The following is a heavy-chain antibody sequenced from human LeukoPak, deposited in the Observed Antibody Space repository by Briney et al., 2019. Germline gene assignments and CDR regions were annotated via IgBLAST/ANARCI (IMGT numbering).Heavy chain of an antibody. CDR3: AKSPQGGYGSGC. V-gene: IGHV3-23*01. CDR1: GFTFSSYA. Sequence: GGSLRLSCAASGFTFSSYAMSWVRQAPGKGLEWVSSISGSGGSTYYADSVKGRFTISRDNSKNTLYLQMNSLRAEDTAVYYCAKSPQGGYGSGCWGQETLVTVSS. J-gene: IGHJ4*02. D-gene: IGHD3-10*01. CDR2: ISGSGGST.